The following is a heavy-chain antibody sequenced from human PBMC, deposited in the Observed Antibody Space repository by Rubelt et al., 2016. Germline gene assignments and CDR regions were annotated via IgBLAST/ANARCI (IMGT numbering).Heavy chain of an antibody. D-gene: IGHD1-26*01. V-gene: IGHV4-34*01. CDR1: GGSFSGYY. J-gene: IGHJ6*02. Sequence: QVQLQQWGAGLLKPSETLSLTCAVYGGSFSGYYWSWIRQPPGKGLEWIGEINHSGSTNYNPSLKGRVTISVDTSKNQFSLKLSSVTAADTAVYYCARVPSRWDYYYYYGMDVWGQGTTVTVSS. CDR2: INHSGST. CDR3: ARVPSRWDYYYYYGMDV.